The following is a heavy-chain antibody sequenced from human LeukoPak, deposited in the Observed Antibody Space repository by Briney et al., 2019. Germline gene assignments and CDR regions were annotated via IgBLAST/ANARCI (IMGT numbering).Heavy chain of an antibody. CDR1: GYTFTRYG. CDR2: ISAYNANT. D-gene: IGHD6-19*01. CDR3: ARGSSSGWAVFDY. V-gene: IGHV1-18*01. Sequence: GASVKVSCKASGYTFTRYGISWVRQAPGQGVERMGWISAYNANTNYAQKLQGRVTMTTDASTSTAYMELRSLRSDDTAVYYCARGSSSGWAVFDYWGQGTLVTVSS. J-gene: IGHJ4*02.